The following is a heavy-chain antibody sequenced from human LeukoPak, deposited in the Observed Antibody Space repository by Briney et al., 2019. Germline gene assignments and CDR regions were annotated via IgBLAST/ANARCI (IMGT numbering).Heavy chain of an antibody. CDR2: ISGSSSYI. D-gene: IGHD1-26*01. CDR1: GFIFSRYN. V-gene: IGHV3-21*01. CDR3: ARDPSYRGFDAFDI. Sequence: GGSLRLSCAASGFIFSRYNMNWVRQAPGKGLEWVSSISGSSSYIYYADSVKGRFTIFRDNAKNSLYLQMNYLRAEDTAVYYCARDPSYRGFDAFDIWGQGTMVTVSS. J-gene: IGHJ3*02.